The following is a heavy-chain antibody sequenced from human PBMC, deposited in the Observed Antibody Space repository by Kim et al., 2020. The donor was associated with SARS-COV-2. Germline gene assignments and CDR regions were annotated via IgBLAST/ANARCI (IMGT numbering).Heavy chain of an antibody. J-gene: IGHJ3*02. Sequence: GGSLRLSCAASGFSFSDSAMHWVRQASGKGLEWVGRIRSKANNYATTYAASVKGRFSISRDESKNSAYLQMNSLKTEDTAVYYCARVPGTALDFWDAYHIWGQGTMVTVSS. CDR3: ARVPGTALDFWDAYHI. V-gene: IGHV3-73*01. CDR1: GFSFSDSA. CDR2: IRSKANNYAT. D-gene: IGHD3-3*01.